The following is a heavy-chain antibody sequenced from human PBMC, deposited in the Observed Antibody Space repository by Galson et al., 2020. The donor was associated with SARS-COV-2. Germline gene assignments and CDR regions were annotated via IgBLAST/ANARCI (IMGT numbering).Heavy chain of an antibody. CDR1: GFTFDDYA. V-gene: IGHV3-9*01. CDR3: AKGLPAAMSSNWGVDNWFDP. CDR2: ISWNSGSI. J-gene: IGHJ5*02. D-gene: IGHD2-2*01. Sequence: QAGGSLRLSCAASGFTFDDYAMHWVRQAPGKGLEWVSGISWNSGSIGYADSVKGRFTISRDNAKNSLYLQMNSLRAEDTALYYCAKGLPAAMSSNWGVDNWFDPWGQGTLVTVSS.